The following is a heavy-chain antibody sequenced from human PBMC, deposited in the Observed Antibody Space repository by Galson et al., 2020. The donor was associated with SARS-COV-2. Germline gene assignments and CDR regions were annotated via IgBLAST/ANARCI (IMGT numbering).Heavy chain of an antibody. CDR2: INPKSGAT. CDR1: GYTFTGSY. V-gene: IGHV1-2*04. CDR3: ARDVGLSLYSSGWYYYYYYMDV. J-gene: IGHJ6*03. D-gene: IGHD6-19*01. Sequence: ASVKVSCKTSGYTFTGSYMHWVRQAPGQGLEWMGWINPKSGATAYAQKFQDWVTMTRDTSISTAYMELSRLRSDDTAVYYCARDVGLSLYSSGWYYYYYYMDVWGKGTTVTVS.